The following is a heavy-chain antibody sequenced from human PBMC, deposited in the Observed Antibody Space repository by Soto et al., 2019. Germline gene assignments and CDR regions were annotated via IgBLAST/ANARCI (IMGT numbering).Heavy chain of an antibody. D-gene: IGHD3-10*01. Sequence: SETLSLTCAVYGGSFIGYYWSWIRQPPGKGLEWIGEINHSGSTNYNPSLKSRVTISVDTSKNQFSLKLSSVTAADTAVYYCARGPRGYGSGSYYRGTYYYYGMDVWGQGTTVT. V-gene: IGHV4-34*01. CDR3: ARGPRGYGSGSYYRGTYYYYGMDV. J-gene: IGHJ6*02. CDR1: GGSFIGYY. CDR2: INHSGST.